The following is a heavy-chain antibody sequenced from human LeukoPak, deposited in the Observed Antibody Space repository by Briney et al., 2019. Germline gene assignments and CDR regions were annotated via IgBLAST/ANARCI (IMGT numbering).Heavy chain of an antibody. CDR2: ITPSGGT. V-gene: IGHV1-2*02. CDR3: ARDRYGDGFAHFDY. Sequence: ASVKVSCKASGYTFTSYAMHWVRQAPGQGLEWMGWITPSGGTNYPQKFQGRVAITRDTSISTAYMDLSRLTSDDAAVYYCARDRYGDGFAHFDYWGQGALVTVSS. D-gene: IGHD5-24*01. J-gene: IGHJ4*02. CDR1: GYTFTSYA.